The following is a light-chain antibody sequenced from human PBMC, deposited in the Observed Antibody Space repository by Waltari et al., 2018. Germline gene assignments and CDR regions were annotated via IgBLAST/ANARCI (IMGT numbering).Light chain of an antibody. J-gene: IGLJ1*01. CDR1: DLPRKY. V-gene: IGLV3-10*01. Sequence: SYELTQTPPVSVSPGQTARIPCSGHDLPRKYAYWFQQKSGQAPRLVIYEDTKRPSGIPERFSGSSSGTVATLTITGAQVDDEADYYCYSSDSTGLRVFGGGTTVVVL. CDR2: EDT. CDR3: YSSDSTGLRV.